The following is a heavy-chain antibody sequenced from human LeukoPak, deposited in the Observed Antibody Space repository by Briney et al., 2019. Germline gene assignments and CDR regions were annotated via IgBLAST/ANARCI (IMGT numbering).Heavy chain of an antibody. CDR2: ISGSGGST. J-gene: IGHJ4*02. CDR1: GFTFSSYA. V-gene: IGHV3-23*01. D-gene: IGHD3-3*01. Sequence: GGSLRLSCAASGFTFSSYAVSWVRQAPGKGLEWVSAISGSGGSTYYADSVKGRFTISRDNSKNTLYLQMNSLRAEDTAVYYCAKDPPPFGVTPGGDYWGQGTLVTVSS. CDR3: AKDPPPFGVTPGGDY.